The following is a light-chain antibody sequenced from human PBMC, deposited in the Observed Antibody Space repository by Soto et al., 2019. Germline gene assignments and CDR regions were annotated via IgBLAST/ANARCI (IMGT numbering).Light chain of an antibody. Sequence: QSVLTQPPSVSGAPGQTVTISCAGSSSNIGPGFDVHWYQQVSGAAPKLLIYGNSNRPSGIPDRLSGSTSVTSASLAFTGLQPECEAEYYCQCYASSRRGCVLGAGTKVTVL. V-gene: IGLV1-40*01. CDR3: QCYASSRRGCV. CDR2: GNS. CDR1: SSNIGPGFD. J-gene: IGLJ1*01.